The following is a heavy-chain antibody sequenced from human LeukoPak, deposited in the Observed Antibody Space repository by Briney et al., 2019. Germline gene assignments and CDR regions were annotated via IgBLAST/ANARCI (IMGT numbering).Heavy chain of an antibody. D-gene: IGHD2-21*01. Sequence: GASVKVSCKASGYTFTDYYVHWVRQAPGKGLDWMGRIDPEDNSTIYSQRFQGKFSMTADTSTDTVYMELHSLTSEDTAIYFCAILCSGDCYGDLWGHWGQGTLLTVSS. CDR2: IDPEDNST. CDR1: GYTFTDYY. CDR3: AILCSGDCYGDLWGH. V-gene: IGHV1-69-2*01. J-gene: IGHJ4*02.